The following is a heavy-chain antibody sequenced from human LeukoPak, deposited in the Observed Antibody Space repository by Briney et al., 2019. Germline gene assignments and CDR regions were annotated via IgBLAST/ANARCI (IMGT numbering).Heavy chain of an antibody. J-gene: IGHJ4*02. D-gene: IGHD1-26*01. CDR1: GGSFSGYY. Sequence: SETLSLTCAVYGGSFSGYYWSWIRQPPGKGLEWIGYIYYSGTTDYNPSLKSRVTISVDTSNNQFSLKVSSVTAADTAVYYCARSSGAYRSFDYWGQGTLVPVSS. CDR3: ARSSGAYRSFDY. V-gene: IGHV4-59*01. CDR2: IYYSGTT.